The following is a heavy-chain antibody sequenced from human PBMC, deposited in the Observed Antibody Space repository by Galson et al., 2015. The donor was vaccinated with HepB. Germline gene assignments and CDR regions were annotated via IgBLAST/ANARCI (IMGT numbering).Heavy chain of an antibody. CDR2: ITSSSSTI. CDR1: GFTFSSYS. CDR3: ARSFGRRGVDPQAYYFDY. V-gene: IGHV3-48*02. D-gene: IGHD3-10*01. J-gene: IGHJ4*02. Sequence: SLRLSCAASGFTFSSYSMNWVRQAPGKGLEWVSYITSSSSTIYYADSVKGRSTISRDNAKNSLFLQMNSLRDEDTAVYYCARSFGRRGVDPQAYYFDYWGQGTLVTVSS.